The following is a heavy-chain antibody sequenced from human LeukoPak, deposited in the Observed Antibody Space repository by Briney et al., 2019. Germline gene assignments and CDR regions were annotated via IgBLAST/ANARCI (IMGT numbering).Heavy chain of an antibody. D-gene: IGHD3-22*01. V-gene: IGHV1-2*06. CDR2: INPNSGGT. J-gene: IGHJ4*02. CDR3: ARVGYYESSGYYEY. CDR1: GYTFTDYY. Sequence: ASVKVSCKASGYTFTDYYMHWVRQAPGQGLEWMERINPNSGGTNYAQKFQGRVTMTRDTSISTVYMELSRLRSDDTAVYYCARVGYYESSGYYEYWGQGTLVTVSS.